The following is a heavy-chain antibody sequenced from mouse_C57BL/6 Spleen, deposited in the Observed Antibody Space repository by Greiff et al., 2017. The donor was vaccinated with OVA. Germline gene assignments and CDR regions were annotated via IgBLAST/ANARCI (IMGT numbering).Heavy chain of an antibody. V-gene: IGHV1-63*01. D-gene: IGHD3-3*01. CDR2: IYPGGGYT. Sequence: VKLQESGAELVRPGTSVKMSCKASGYTFTNYWIGWAKQRPGHGLEWIGDIYPGGGYTNYNEKFKGKATLTADKSSSTAYMQFSSLTSEDSAIYYCAREKRDAGWYFDVWGTGTTVTVSS. J-gene: IGHJ1*03. CDR1: GYTFTNYW. CDR3: AREKRDAGWYFDV.